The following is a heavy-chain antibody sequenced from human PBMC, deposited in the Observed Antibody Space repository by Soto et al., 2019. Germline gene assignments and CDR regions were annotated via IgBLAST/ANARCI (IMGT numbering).Heavy chain of an antibody. CDR2: ISGTGGST. D-gene: IGHD6-19*01. Sequence: GGSLRLSCAASEFTFSTYAMSWVRQAPGKGLEWVSAISGTGGSTFYADSVKGRFTISRDNSKNTLYLQMNSLRAEDTAVYYCAKYSSGRLPFDYWGQGALVTVSS. CDR1: EFTFSTYA. CDR3: AKYSSGRLPFDY. V-gene: IGHV3-23*01. J-gene: IGHJ4*02.